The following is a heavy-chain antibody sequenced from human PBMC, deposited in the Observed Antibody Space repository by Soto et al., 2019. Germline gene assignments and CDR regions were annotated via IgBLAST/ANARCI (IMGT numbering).Heavy chain of an antibody. Sequence: GESLKISCKGSGYSFTSYWIGWVRQMPGKGLEWMGIIYPGDSDTRCSPSFQGQVTISADKSISTAYLQWSSLKASDTAMYYCAIHKRTAARPNWFDPWGQGTLVTVSS. V-gene: IGHV5-51*01. CDR1: GYSFTSYW. CDR2: IYPGDSDT. CDR3: AIHKRTAARPNWFDP. D-gene: IGHD6-6*01. J-gene: IGHJ5*02.